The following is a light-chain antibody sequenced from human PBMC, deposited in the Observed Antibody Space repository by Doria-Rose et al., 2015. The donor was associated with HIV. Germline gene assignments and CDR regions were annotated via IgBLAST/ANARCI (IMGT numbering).Light chain of an antibody. CDR3: QQYDNLPLFT. CDR2: DAS. CDR1: QDINNY. J-gene: IGKJ3*01. V-gene: IGKV1-33*01. Sequence: IRMTQSPSSLSASVGDRVTITCQASQDINNYLNWYQQKPGRAPKLLIYDASNLETGVPSRFSGSGSGTDFTFTISSLQPEDIATYYCQQYDNLPLFTFGPGTKVEIK.